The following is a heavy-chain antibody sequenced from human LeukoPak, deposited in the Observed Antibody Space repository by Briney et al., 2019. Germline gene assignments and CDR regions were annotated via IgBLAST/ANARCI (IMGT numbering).Heavy chain of an antibody. D-gene: IGHD3-22*01. J-gene: IGHJ4*02. CDR3: ARDHYYDSSGTPTAFDY. V-gene: IGHV1-2*02. CDR2: INPNSGGT. Sequence: GTSVKVSCKASGYTFTGYYMHWVRQAPRQGLEWMGWINPNSGGTNYAQKFQGRVTMTRDTSISTAYMELSRLRSDDTAVYYCARDHYYDSSGTPTAFDYWGQGTLVTVSS. CDR1: GYTFTGYY.